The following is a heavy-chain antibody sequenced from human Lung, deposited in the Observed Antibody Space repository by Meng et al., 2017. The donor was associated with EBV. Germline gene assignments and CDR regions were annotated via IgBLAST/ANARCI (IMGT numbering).Heavy chain of an antibody. CDR1: GGSISSGGYY. CDR2: IYYSGST. Sequence: QVPRQESGPVLVKPSQTLSLTCTVSGGSISSGGYYWSWIRQHPGKGLEWIGYIYYSGSTYYNPSLKSRVTISVDTSKNQLSLKVNSVTAADTAVYYCARSSKWHEMWYWGQGTLVTVSS. J-gene: IGHJ4*02. CDR3: ARSSKWHEMWY. D-gene: IGHD6-13*01. V-gene: IGHV4-31*03.